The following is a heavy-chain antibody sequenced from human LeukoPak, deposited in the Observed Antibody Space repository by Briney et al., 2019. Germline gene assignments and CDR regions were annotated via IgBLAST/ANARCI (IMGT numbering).Heavy chain of an antibody. V-gene: IGHV3-23*01. J-gene: IGHJ4*02. CDR2: ISGAGGTT. CDR3: AKGRGTTVTAAANY. D-gene: IGHD4-17*01. Sequence: GSPRLSCAASGFTFSNYSMSWVCQAPGKGLEWVSTISGAGGTTYYADSVKGRFTISRDNSKNTLFLQFNSLRADDTAVYYCAKGRGTTVTAAANYWGQGNVDPVSS. CDR1: GFTFSNYS.